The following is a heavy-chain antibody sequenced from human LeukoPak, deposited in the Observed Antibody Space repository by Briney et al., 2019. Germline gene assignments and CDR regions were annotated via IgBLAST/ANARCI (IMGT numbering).Heavy chain of an antibody. CDR1: GGSISSSNW. CDR2: IYHSGST. J-gene: IGHJ4*02. V-gene: IGHV4-4*02. Sequence: PSETLSLTCAVSGGSISSSNWWSWVRQPPGKGLEWIGEIYHSGSTNSNPSLKSRVTISVDNSKNQFSLKLSSVTAADTAVYYCARLPQYSSNWHTQIDYWGQGTLVTASS. D-gene: IGHD6-13*01. CDR3: ARLPQYSSNWHTQIDY.